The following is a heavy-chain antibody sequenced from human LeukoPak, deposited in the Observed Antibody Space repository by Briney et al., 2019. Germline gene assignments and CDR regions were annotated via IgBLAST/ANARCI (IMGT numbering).Heavy chain of an antibody. J-gene: IGHJ4*02. D-gene: IGHD1-26*01. CDR1: GFTFSSYA. Sequence: GGSLRLSCAASGFTFSSYAMHWVRQAPGKGLEWVAVISYDGSNKYYADSVKGRFTISRDNSKNTLYLQMNSLRAEDTAVYYCARGPYSGRGFFYYWGQGTLVTVSS. CDR2: ISYDGSNK. CDR3: ARGPYSGRGFFYY. V-gene: IGHV3-30-3*01.